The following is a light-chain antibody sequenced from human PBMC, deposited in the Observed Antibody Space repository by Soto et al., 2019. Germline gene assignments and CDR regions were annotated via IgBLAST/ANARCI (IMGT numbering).Light chain of an antibody. CDR1: QSVGSN. CDR3: QQYNNWPLT. V-gene: IGKV3-15*01. Sequence: PGERATLSCRASQSVGSNYLAWYQQKPGQAPRILIFGASSRATGIPVRFSGSGSGTEFTLTISSLQSEDFAVYYCQQYNNWPLTFGQGTRLEIK. CDR2: GAS. J-gene: IGKJ5*01.